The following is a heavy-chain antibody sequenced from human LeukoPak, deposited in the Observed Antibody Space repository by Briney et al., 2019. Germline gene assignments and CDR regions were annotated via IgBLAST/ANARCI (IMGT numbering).Heavy chain of an antibody. Sequence: ASVKVSCKASGYSFVTSDINWVRQAAGQGLEWMGWMNPLSGNTGYAQKFQGRVTMTRNTSTGTAYMEVSSLRSEDTAVYYCVRSLAVDGTRAYWGQGAPVIVSS. CDR1: GYSFVTSD. D-gene: IGHD6-19*01. CDR2: MNPLSGNT. CDR3: VRSLAVDGTRAY. J-gene: IGHJ4*02. V-gene: IGHV1-8*01.